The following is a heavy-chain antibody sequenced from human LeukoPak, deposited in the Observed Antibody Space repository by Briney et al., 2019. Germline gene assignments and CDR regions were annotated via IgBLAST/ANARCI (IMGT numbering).Heavy chain of an antibody. J-gene: IGHJ4*02. Sequence: PGGSLRLSCAASGFTFSSYAMSWVRQAPGKGLEWVSAIIGSGGSTYYADSVKGRFTITRDNSKNTLYLQMNSLRAEDTAVYYCAKDSSSSGDYWGQGTLVTVSS. D-gene: IGHD6-6*01. CDR1: GFTFSSYA. CDR3: AKDSSSSGDY. CDR2: IIGSGGST. V-gene: IGHV3-23*01.